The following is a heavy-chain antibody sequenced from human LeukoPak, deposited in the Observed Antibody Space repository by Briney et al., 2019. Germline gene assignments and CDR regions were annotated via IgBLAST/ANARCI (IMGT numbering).Heavy chain of an antibody. Sequence: ASVKVSCKASGGTFSSYAMHWVRQAPGQRLEWMGWINAGNGNTKYSQEFRGRVTITRDTSASTAYMELSSLRSEDTAVYYCARAGGYCGRISCPYYFDYWGQGSLVAVSS. V-gene: IGHV1-3*03. CDR1: GGTFSSYA. CDR3: ARAGGYCGRISCPYYFDY. D-gene: IGHD2-15*01. CDR2: INAGNGNT. J-gene: IGHJ4*02.